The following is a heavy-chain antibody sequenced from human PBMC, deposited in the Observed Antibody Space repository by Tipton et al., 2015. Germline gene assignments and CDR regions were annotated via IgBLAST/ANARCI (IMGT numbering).Heavy chain of an antibody. CDR3: AREMGQWELPSTYWYFDL. CDR1: GFTFSDFY. D-gene: IGHD1-26*01. Sequence: SLRLSCVASGFTFSDFYMTWIRQAPGKGLEWISKISPGGSVLFHADSVKGRFTISRDKAKNTLYLQMNSLRAEDTAVYYCAREMGQWELPSTYWYFDLWGRGTLVTVSS. CDR2: ISPGGSVL. J-gene: IGHJ2*01. V-gene: IGHV3-11*04.